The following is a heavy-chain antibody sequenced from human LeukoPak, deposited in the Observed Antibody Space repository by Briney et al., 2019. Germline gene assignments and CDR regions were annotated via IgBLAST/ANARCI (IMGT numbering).Heavy chain of an antibody. CDR1: GYTFTGYY. CDR3: ARDAYYDSSGYYYYYYMDV. J-gene: IGHJ6*03. V-gene: IGHV1-2*02. Sequence: ASVKVSCKASGYTFTGYYMHWVRQAPGQGLEWMGWINPNSGGTNYAQKFQGRVTMTRDTSISTAYMELSRLGSDDTAVYYCARDAYYDSSGYYYYYYMDVWGKGTTVTVSS. CDR2: INPNSGGT. D-gene: IGHD3-22*01.